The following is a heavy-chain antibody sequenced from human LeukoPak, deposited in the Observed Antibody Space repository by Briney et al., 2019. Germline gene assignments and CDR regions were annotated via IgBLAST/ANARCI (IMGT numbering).Heavy chain of an antibody. D-gene: IGHD7-27*01. CDR2: IIPIFGTA. CDR1: GGTFSSYA. Sequence: ASVKASCKASGGTFSSYAISWVRQAPGQGLEWMGGIIPIFGTANYAQKFQGRVTITADESTSTAYMELSSLRSDDTAVYYCARGPPNWGYDYWGPGTLVTVSS. J-gene: IGHJ4*02. V-gene: IGHV1-69*13. CDR3: ARGPPNWGYDY.